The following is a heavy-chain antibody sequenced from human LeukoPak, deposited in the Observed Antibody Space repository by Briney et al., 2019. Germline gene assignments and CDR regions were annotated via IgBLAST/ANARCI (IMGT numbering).Heavy chain of an antibody. CDR1: GGSISSYY. CDR2: IYYSGST. J-gene: IGHJ4*02. V-gene: IGHV4-59*01. Sequence: SETLSLTCTVSGGSISSYYWSWIRQPPGKGLEWIGYIYYSGSTNYNPSFKSRVTISVDTSKNQFSLKLSSVTAADTAVYYCARGRGDFDYWGQGTLVTVSS. CDR3: ARGRGDFDY.